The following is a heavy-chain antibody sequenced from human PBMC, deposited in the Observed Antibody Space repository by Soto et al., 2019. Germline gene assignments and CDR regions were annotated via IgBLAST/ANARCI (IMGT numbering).Heavy chain of an antibody. CDR3: VKDQGAAGFFPD. CDR2: ISSNGGST. D-gene: IGHD6-13*01. V-gene: IGHV3-64D*08. J-gene: IGHJ4*02. Sequence: PEGSLRLSCSASVFTFSSYAMHWVRQAPGKGLEYVSAISSNGGSTYYADSVKGRFTISRDNSKNTLYLQMSSLRAEDTAVYYCVKDQGAAGFFPDWGQGTLVTVSS. CDR1: VFTFSSYA.